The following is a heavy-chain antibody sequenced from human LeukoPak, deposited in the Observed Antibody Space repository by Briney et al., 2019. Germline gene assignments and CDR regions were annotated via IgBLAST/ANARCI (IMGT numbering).Heavy chain of an antibody. Sequence: PGGSLRLSCATSGFTFSNAWMSWVRQAAGKGLEWVSAIHTSGDTCYADSVKGRFTISRDTSKNTLYLQINSLRVEDTAVYYCIVFGDSNHWGQGTLVTVSS. CDR3: IVFGDSNH. V-gene: IGHV3-53*01. D-gene: IGHD4-17*01. J-gene: IGHJ5*02. CDR1: GFTFSNAW. CDR2: IHTSGDT.